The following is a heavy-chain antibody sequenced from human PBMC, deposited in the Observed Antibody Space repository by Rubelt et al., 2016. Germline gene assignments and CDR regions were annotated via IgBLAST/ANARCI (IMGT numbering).Heavy chain of an antibody. V-gene: IGHV4-30-2*03. CDR3: ARQGGPSSHIDP. J-gene: IGHJ5*02. Sequence: GSISSGGYFWSWIRQRPEKGLEWIGYISYSGSTYYNPSLKSRVTISVDTSKNQFSLKLSSVTAADTAVYYCARQGGPSSHIDPWGQGTLVTVSS. D-gene: IGHD3-16*01. CDR1: GSISSGGYF. CDR2: ISYSGST.